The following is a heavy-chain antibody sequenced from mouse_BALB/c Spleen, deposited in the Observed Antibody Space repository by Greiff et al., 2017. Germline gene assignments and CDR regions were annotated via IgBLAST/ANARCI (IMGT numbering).Heavy chain of an antibody. D-gene: IGHD1-1*01. Sequence: VQLQQSGPGLVQPSQSLSITCTVSGFSFTSYGVHWVRQSPGKGLEWLGVIWSGGSTDYNAAFISRLSISKDNSKSQVFFKMNSLQANDTAIYYCASSYYYGSSWYFDVWGAGTTVTVSS. CDR1: GFSFTSYG. J-gene: IGHJ1*01. V-gene: IGHV2-2*02. CDR3: ASSYYYGSSWYFDV. CDR2: IWSGGST.